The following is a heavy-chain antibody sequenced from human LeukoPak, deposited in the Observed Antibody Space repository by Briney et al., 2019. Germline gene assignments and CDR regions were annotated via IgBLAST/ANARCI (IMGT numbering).Heavy chain of an antibody. CDR1: GFTFSNAW. V-gene: IGHV3-15*01. CDR2: IKSKTDGGTT. J-gene: IGHJ4*02. CDR3: TTEYQLLSYFDY. Sequence: GGSLRLSCAASGFTFSNAWMSWVRQAPGKGLEWVGRIKSKTDGGTTDYAAPVKGRFTISRDNSKNTLYLQMNSLKTEDTAVYYCTTEYQLLSYFDYWGQGTLVTVSS. D-gene: IGHD2-2*01.